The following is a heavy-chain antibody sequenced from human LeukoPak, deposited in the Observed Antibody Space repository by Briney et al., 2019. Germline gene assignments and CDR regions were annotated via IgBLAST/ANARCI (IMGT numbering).Heavy chain of an antibody. J-gene: IGHJ4*02. CDR1: GFTFSSYA. V-gene: IGHV3-23*01. CDR3: AKTPPRVQLWFGMYYFGY. D-gene: IGHD5-18*01. Sequence: GGSLRLSCAASGFTFSSYAMSWVRQAPGKGLEWVSAISGSGGSTYYADSVKGRFTISRDNSKNTLYLQMNSLRAEDTAVYYCAKTPPRVQLWFGMYYFGYWGQGTLVTVSS. CDR2: ISGSGGST.